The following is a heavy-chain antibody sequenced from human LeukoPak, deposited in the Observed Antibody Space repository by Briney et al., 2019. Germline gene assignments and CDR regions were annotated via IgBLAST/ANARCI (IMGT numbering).Heavy chain of an antibody. CDR2: ISNNGATT. CDR1: GFTFTSYP. CDR3: GKDLKVDLYDYFDY. Sequence: GGSLRLSCSVSGFTFTSYPMHWVRQAPGKGPEFVSAISNNGATTYYADSVKGRFTISRDNSKNVLYLQMSRLRTDDTALYYCGKDLKVDLYDYFDYWGQGTLVTVSS. D-gene: IGHD2-8*01. J-gene: IGHJ4*02. V-gene: IGHV3-64D*06.